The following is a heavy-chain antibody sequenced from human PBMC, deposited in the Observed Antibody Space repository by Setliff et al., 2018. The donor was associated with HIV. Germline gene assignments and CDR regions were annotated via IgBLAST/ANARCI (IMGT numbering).Heavy chain of an antibody. CDR2: ISWDGSST. J-gene: IGHJ4*02. V-gene: IGHV3-43*01. D-gene: IGHD5-12*01. Sequence: PGGSLRLSCAASGFIFDDYSMHWVRQGPGKGLEWVSLISWDGSSTFYADSVKGRFTISRDNAKNSLYLQMNSLRAEDTAMYYCARDWRHGYDLNFDYWGQGTLVTVSS. CDR1: GFIFDDYS. CDR3: ARDWRHGYDLNFDY.